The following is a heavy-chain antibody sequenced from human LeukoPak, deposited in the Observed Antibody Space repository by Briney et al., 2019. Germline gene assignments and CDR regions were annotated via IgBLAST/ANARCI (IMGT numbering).Heavy chain of an antibody. D-gene: IGHD5-18*01. CDR3: ARDGPRGYSYGYNAFDI. J-gene: IGHJ3*02. Sequence: ASVKVSCKASGYTFTSYYMHWVRQAPGQGLEWMGTINPSGGSTSYAQKFQGRVTMTRDTSTSTVYMELSSLRSEDTAVYYCARDGPRGYSYGYNAFDIWGQGTMVTVSS. CDR2: INPSGGST. V-gene: IGHV1-46*01. CDR1: GYTFTSYY.